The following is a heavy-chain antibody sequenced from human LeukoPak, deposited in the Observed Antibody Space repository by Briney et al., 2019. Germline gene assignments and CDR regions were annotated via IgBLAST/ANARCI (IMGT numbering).Heavy chain of an antibody. CDR3: ARVDHVDTAMVSYYYYGMDV. J-gene: IGHJ6*02. CDR2: IIPIFGTA. CDR1: GGTFSSYA. Sequence: ASVKVSCKASGGTFSSYAISWVRQAPGQGLEWMGGIIPIFGTANYAQKLQGRVTITADESTSTAYMELSSLRSEDTAVYYCARVDHVDTAMVSYYYYGMDVWGQGTTVTVSS. D-gene: IGHD5-18*01. V-gene: IGHV1-69*13.